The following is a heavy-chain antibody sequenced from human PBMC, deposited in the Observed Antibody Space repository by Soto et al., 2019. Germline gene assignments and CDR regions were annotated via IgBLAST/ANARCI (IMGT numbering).Heavy chain of an antibody. Sequence: GGSLRLSCAASGFTFSDYYMSWVRQAPGKGLEWVSYFSNSGTIKYYADSVKGRFTISRDDAKNSLYLQMNGLRAEDTAVYYCAKVTKRAAAGRYEYYKYGMDVWGQGTTVTVSS. V-gene: IGHV3-11*01. CDR2: FSNSGTIK. D-gene: IGHD6-13*01. CDR1: GFTFSDYY. CDR3: AKVTKRAAAGRYEYYKYGMDV. J-gene: IGHJ6*02.